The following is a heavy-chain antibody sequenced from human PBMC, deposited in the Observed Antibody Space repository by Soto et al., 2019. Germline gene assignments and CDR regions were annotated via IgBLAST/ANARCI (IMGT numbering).Heavy chain of an antibody. V-gene: IGHV3-49*03. CDR1: GFTFDDYA. J-gene: IGHJ4*02. D-gene: IGHD1-26*01. CDR3: TRAVGATRWYYFDY. CDR2: IRSKAYGGTT. Sequence: GGSLRLSCTASGFTFDDYAMSWFRQAPGKGLEWVGFIRSKAYGGTTEYAASVKGRFTISRDDSKSIAHLQMNSLKTEDTAVYYCTRAVGATRWYYFDYWGQGTLVTVSS.